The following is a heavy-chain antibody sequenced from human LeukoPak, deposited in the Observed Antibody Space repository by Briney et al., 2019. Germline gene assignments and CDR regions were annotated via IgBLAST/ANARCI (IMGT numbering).Heavy chain of an antibody. CDR1: GGSFSGYY. CDR3: ASAGTVVPAANGHYYYYMDV. Sequence: PSETLSLTCAVYGGSFSGYYWSRIRQPPGKGLEWIGEINHSGSTNYNPSLKSRVTISVDTSKNQFSLKLSSVTAADTAVYYCASAGTVVPAANGHYYYYMDVWGKGTTVTVSS. D-gene: IGHD2-2*01. J-gene: IGHJ6*03. V-gene: IGHV4-34*01. CDR2: INHSGST.